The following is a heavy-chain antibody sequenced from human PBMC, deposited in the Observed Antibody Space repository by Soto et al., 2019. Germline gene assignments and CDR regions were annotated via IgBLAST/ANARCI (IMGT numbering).Heavy chain of an antibody. CDR3: ARDGGPYGPLDD. J-gene: IGHJ4*02. CDR1: GFTFSSYA. CDR2: ISYDGSNK. V-gene: IGHV3-30-3*01. D-gene: IGHD3-10*01. Sequence: PXGSLRLTCAASGFTFSSYAMHWVRQAPGKGLEWAAVISYDGSNKYYADSVKGRFTISRDNSKNTLYLQMNSLRAEDTAVYYCARDGGPYGPLDDWGQGTLVTVSS.